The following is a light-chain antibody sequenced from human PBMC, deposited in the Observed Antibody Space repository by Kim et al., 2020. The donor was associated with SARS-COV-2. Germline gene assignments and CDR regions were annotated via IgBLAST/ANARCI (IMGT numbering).Light chain of an antibody. Sequence: DIQMTQSPSTLSASVGDRVTITCRASQSISSWLAWYQQKPGKAPKLLIYKASSLESGVPSRSSGSGSGTEFTLTISSLQPDDFATYYCQQYNSYSHTFGQGTKLEI. CDR1: QSISSW. CDR2: KAS. J-gene: IGKJ2*01. V-gene: IGKV1-5*03. CDR3: QQYNSYSHT.